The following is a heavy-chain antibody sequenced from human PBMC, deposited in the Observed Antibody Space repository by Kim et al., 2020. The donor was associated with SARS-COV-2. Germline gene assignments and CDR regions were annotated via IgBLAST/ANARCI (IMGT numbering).Heavy chain of an antibody. D-gene: IGHD2-15*01. V-gene: IGHV4-59*08. J-gene: IGHJ4*02. CDR3: ARRGLGYCSGGSCYSGFDY. Sequence: KGRVTISVDTSKNQFSLKLSSVTAADTAVYYCARRGLGYCSGGSCYSGFDYWGQGTLVTVSS.